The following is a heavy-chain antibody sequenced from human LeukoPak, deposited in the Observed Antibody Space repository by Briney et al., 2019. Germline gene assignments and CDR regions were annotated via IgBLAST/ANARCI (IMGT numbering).Heavy chain of an antibody. CDR3: ARDTSSGWYYYGMDV. Sequence: RPGGSLRLSCAASGFTFSSYGMHWVRQAPGKGLEWVAVIWYDRSDKYYADSVKGRFTISRDNSKNTLYLQINSLRAEDTAVYYCARDTSSGWYYYGMDVWGQGTTVTVSS. J-gene: IGHJ6*02. CDR1: GFTFSSYG. D-gene: IGHD6-19*01. CDR2: IWYDRSDK. V-gene: IGHV3-33*01.